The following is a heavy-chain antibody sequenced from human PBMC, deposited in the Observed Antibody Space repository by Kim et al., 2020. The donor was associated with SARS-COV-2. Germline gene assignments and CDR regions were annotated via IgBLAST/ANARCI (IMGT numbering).Heavy chain of an antibody. J-gene: IGHJ4*02. Sequence: SETLSLTCTVSGGSISSSSYYWGWIRQPPGKGLEWIGSIYYSGSTYYNPSLKSRVTISVDTSKNQFSLKLSSVTAADTAVYYCARHYGTTMVRGVISTPLDYWGQGTLVTVSS. CDR3: ARHYGTTMVRGVISTPLDY. D-gene: IGHD3-10*01. CDR2: IYYSGST. CDR1: GGSISSSSYY. V-gene: IGHV4-39*01.